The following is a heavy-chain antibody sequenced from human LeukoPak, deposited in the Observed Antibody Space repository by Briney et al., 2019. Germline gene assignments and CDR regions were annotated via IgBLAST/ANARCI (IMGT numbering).Heavy chain of an antibody. Sequence: PGGSLRLSCAAPGFTFSGYWMHWVRQAPGKGLVWVSRINSAGSSTAYADSVKGRFTISRDNAKNTLYLQMNSLRAEDTAVYYCTTMVQFGWGQGTLVTVSS. CDR1: GFTFSGYW. CDR2: INSAGSST. J-gene: IGHJ4*02. D-gene: IGHD3-10*01. CDR3: TTMVQFG. V-gene: IGHV3-74*03.